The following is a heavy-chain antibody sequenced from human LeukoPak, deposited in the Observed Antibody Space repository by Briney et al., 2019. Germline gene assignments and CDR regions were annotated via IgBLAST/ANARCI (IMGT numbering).Heavy chain of an antibody. V-gene: IGHV1-69*05. CDR3: ARDGYYDILTGYYPNWFDP. Sequence: SVKVSCKASGGTFSSYAISWVRQAPGQGLEWKGGIIPIFGTANYAQKFQGRVTITTDESTSTAYMELSSLRSEDTAVYYCARDGYYDILTGYYPNWFDPWGQGTLVTVSS. CDR1: GGTFSSYA. J-gene: IGHJ5*02. CDR2: IIPIFGTA. D-gene: IGHD3-9*01.